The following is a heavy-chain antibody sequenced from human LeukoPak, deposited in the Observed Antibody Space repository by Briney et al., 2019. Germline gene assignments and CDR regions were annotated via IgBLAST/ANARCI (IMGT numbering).Heavy chain of an antibody. CDR3: ARGGRDGYNYYFDY. D-gene: IGHD5-24*01. CDR1: GGSISSGSYY. J-gene: IGHJ4*02. CDR2: IYTSGST. Sequence: PSETLSLTCTVSGGSISSGSYYWSWIRQPAGKGLEWIGRIYTSGSTNYNPSLKSRVTISVDTSKNQFSLKLSSVTAADTAVYYCARGGRDGYNYYFDYWGQGTLVTVSS. V-gene: IGHV4-61*02.